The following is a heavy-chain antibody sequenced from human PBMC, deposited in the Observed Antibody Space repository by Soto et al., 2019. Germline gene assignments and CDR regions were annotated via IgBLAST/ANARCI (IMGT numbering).Heavy chain of an antibody. Sequence: GESLKISCKGSGYSFTSYWIGWVRQMPGKGLEWMGIIYPGDSDTRYSPSFQGQVTISADKSISTAYLQWSSLKASDTAMYYCARGDTAMVPHYSGMDVWGQGTTVTVSS. CDR2: IYPGDSDT. D-gene: IGHD5-18*01. CDR1: GYSFTSYW. J-gene: IGHJ6*02. V-gene: IGHV5-51*01. CDR3: ARGDTAMVPHYSGMDV.